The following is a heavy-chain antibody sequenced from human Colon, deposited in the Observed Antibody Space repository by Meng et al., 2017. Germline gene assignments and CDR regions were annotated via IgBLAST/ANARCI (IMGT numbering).Heavy chain of an antibody. J-gene: IGHJ4*02. CDR1: GFTFSTYW. CDR3: TRGKGLGNVHGYFDD. V-gene: IGHV3-74*01. Sequence: GESLKISCAASGFTFSTYWMHWVRQVPGKGLVWVSRVSGDGSSITYAGSVKGRFTIPRDNAKNTLYLQMNSLRADDTAVYYCTRGKGLGNVHGYFDDWGQGTLVTVSS. D-gene: IGHD7-27*01. CDR2: VSGDGSSI.